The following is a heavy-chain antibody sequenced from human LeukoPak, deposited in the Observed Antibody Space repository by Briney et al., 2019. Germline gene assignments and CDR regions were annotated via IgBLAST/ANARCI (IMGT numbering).Heavy chain of an antibody. J-gene: IGHJ5*02. V-gene: IGHV4-39*07. CDR3: ARRTLVRGVMGNWFDP. CDR1: GGSISSSSYY. CDR2: IYYSGST. D-gene: IGHD3-10*01. Sequence: PSETLSLTCTVSGGSISSSSYYWGWIRQPPGKGLEWIGSIYYSGSTYYNPSLKSRVTISVDTSKNQFSLKLSSVTAADTAVYYCARRTLVRGVMGNWFDPWGQGILVTVSS.